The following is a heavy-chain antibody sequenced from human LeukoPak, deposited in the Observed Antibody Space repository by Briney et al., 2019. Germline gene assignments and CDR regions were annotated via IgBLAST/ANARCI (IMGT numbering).Heavy chain of an antibody. CDR1: GFTFDDYA. J-gene: IGHJ4*02. Sequence: PGRSLRLSCAASGFTFDDYAMHWVRQALGKGLEWVSGISWNSGSIGYADSVKGRFTISRDNAKNSLYLQMNSLRAEDTALYYCAKGFGRGSSGYFAQWGQGTLVTVSS. V-gene: IGHV3-9*01. CDR3: AKGFGRGSSGYFAQ. D-gene: IGHD3-22*01. CDR2: ISWNSGSI.